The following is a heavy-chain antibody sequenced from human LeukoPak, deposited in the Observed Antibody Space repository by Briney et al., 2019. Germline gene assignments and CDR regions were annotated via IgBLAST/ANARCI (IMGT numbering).Heavy chain of an antibody. CDR1: GFTFSSYG. CDR3: AKDLGVLVVVPAAMGFDY. J-gene: IGHJ4*02. CDR2: IRYDGSNK. V-gene: IGHV3-30*02. Sequence: PGGSLRLSCAASGFTFSSYGMHWVRQAPGKGLEWVAFIRYDGSNKYYADSVKGRFTISRDNSKNTLYLQMNSLRAEDTAVYYCAKDLGVLVVVPAAMGFDYWGQGTLVTVSS. D-gene: IGHD2-2*01.